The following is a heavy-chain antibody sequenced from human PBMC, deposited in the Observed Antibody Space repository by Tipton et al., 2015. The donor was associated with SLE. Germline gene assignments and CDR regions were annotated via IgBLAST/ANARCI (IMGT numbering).Heavy chain of an antibody. J-gene: IGHJ4*02. Sequence: LRLSCTVSGGSISSSSYYWGWIRQPPGKGLEWIGSIYYSGSTYYNPSLKSRVTISVDTSKNQFSLKLSSVTAAGTAVYYCAREEGRGPFDYWGQGTLVTVSS. CDR2: IYYSGST. CDR3: AREEGRGPFDY. CDR1: GGSISSSSYY. V-gene: IGHV4-39*07. D-gene: IGHD3-10*01.